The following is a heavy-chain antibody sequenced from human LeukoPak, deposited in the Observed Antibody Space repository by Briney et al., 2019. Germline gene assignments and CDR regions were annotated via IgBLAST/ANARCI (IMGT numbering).Heavy chain of an antibody. Sequence: ASVKVSCKASGYTFTSYDINWVRQATGQGLEWMGWMNPNSGNTGYAQKFQGRVTMTRNTSISTAYMELSSLKSEDTAVYYRARSSGDPHNWFDPWGQGTLVTVSS. CDR2: MNPNSGNT. CDR1: GYTFTSYD. D-gene: IGHD2-21*02. CDR3: ARSSGDPHNWFDP. J-gene: IGHJ5*02. V-gene: IGHV1-8*01.